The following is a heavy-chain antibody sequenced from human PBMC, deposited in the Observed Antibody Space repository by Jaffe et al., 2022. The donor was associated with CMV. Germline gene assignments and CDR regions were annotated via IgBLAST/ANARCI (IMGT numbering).Heavy chain of an antibody. Sequence: EVQLVESGGGLVQPGRSLRLSCTASGFTFGDYAMSWVRQAPGKGLEWVGFIRSKAYGGTTEYAASVKGRFTISRDDSKSIAYLQMNSLKTEDTAVYYCTRGSPLWVTTYFDYWGQGTLVTVSS. V-gene: IGHV3-49*04. J-gene: IGHJ4*02. CDR2: IRSKAYGGTT. CDR1: GFTFGDYA. CDR3: TRGSPLWVTTYFDY. D-gene: IGHD4-17*01.